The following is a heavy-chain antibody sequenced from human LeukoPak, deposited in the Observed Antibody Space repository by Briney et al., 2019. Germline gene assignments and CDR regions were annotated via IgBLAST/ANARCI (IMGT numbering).Heavy chain of an antibody. J-gene: IGHJ4*02. CDR1: GGSFSGYY. CDR3: ARATGTPWDY. D-gene: IGHD3-10*01. V-gene: IGHV4-34*01. CDR2: INHSGST. Sequence: PSETLSLTCAVYGGSFSGYYWSWIRQPPGKGLEWIGEINHSGSTNYNPSLKSRVTISVDTSKNQFSLKLSSVTAADTAVYYCARATGTPWDYWGQGTLVTVSS.